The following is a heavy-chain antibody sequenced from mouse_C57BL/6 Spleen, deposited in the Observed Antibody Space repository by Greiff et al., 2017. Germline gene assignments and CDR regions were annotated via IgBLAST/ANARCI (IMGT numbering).Heavy chain of an antibody. Sequence: QVHVKQSGAELMTPGASVKLSCKATGYTFTGYWIEWVKQRPGHGLEWIGEILPGSGSTNYNEKFKGKATFTADTSSNTAYMQLSSLTTEDSAIYYCTRWGDYDGLAMDNWGQGTSGTVSS. CDR3: TRWGDYDGLAMDN. CDR2: ILPGSGST. CDR1: GYTFTGYW. D-gene: IGHD2-4*01. J-gene: IGHJ4*01. V-gene: IGHV1-9*01.